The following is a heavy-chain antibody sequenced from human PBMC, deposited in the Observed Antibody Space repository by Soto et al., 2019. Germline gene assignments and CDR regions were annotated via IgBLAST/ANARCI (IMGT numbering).Heavy chain of an antibody. J-gene: IGHJ3*02. Sequence: QVQLVQSGAEVKKPGSSVKVSCEAFGGTSHTYTINWVRQAPGQSLEWMGWINAGSGNTKYSQNFQGRVSITRDTSASTVYMELTGLKSEDTAMYYCARDTETLGPRANDALDIWGQGTMVTVSS. V-gene: IGHV1-3*01. CDR3: ARDTETLGPRANDALDI. CDR1: GGTSHTYT. D-gene: IGHD3-3*02. CDR2: INAGSGNT.